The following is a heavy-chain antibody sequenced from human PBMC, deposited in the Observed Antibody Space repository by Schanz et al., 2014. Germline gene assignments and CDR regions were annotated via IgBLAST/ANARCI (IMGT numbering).Heavy chain of an antibody. V-gene: IGHV1-46*01. Sequence: QVQLVQSGAEVKKPGASVKLSCKASGYTFTNYYIHWVRQAPGQGLEWMGRIYLSDGSTRYAQKFQGSVTMTRDPSISEAYMELTSLRSDDTAVYYCAREPLGCTGSGCQTYDAFDIWGQGTMVTVSS. D-gene: IGHD2-8*02. CDR3: AREPLGCTGSGCQTYDAFDI. CDR1: GYTFTNYY. J-gene: IGHJ3*02. CDR2: IYLSDGST.